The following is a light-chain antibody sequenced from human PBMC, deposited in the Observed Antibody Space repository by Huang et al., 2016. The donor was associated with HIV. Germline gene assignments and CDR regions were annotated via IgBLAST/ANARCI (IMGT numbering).Light chain of an antibody. J-gene: IGKJ4*01. CDR3: QQFNHYPLT. CDR2: DAS. CDR1: QGISNT. Sequence: QLNQSPSSLSASVGDRVTITCRASQGISNTLAGYQQKPGKAPKLLIYDASSLQTGAPSRFSGSGSGTDFTLTISSLQPEDCATYYCQQFNHYPLTFGGGTKVEIE. V-gene: IGKV1D-13*01.